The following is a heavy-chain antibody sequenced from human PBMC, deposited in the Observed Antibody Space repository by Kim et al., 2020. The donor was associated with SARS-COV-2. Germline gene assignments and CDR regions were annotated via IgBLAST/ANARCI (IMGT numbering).Heavy chain of an antibody. Sequence: GRVTMTRDTSTSTVYMELSSLRSEDTAVYYCARDAENYYDSSGPSWAFDYWGQGTLVTVSS. CDR3: ARDAENYYDSSGPSWAFDY. D-gene: IGHD3-22*01. J-gene: IGHJ4*02. V-gene: IGHV1-46*01.